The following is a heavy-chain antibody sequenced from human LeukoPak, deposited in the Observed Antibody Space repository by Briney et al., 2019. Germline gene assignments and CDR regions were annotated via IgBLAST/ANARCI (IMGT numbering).Heavy chain of an antibody. D-gene: IGHD4-23*01. CDR1: GFTFSSCT. CDR3: AKEKTAVAGDAVDI. V-gene: IGHV3-23*01. J-gene: IGHJ3*02. CDR2: ISGSGGST. Sequence: TGGSLRLSCAASGFTFSSCTMSWVRQAPGKGLEWVSGISGSGGSTYYADSVKGRFTISRDNSKNTLYVQMNSLRPEDTAVYYCAKEKTAVAGDAVDIWGQGTMVTVSS.